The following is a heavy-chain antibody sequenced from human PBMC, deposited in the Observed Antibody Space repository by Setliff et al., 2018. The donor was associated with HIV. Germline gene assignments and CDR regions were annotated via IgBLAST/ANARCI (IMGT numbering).Heavy chain of an antibody. J-gene: IGHJ6*03. Sequence: LSLTCTVSGASMSGYYWSWIRQPPGKGLEWIGYIYYSGSTNYNPSLKRRVTISVDTSKNQFSLKLSSVTAADTAVYYCARVFRVRRVVVVAATHYYMDVWGKGTTVTGSS. CDR1: GASMSGYY. D-gene: IGHD2-15*01. CDR3: ARVFRVRRVVVVAATHYYMDV. CDR2: IYYSGST. V-gene: IGHV4-59*08.